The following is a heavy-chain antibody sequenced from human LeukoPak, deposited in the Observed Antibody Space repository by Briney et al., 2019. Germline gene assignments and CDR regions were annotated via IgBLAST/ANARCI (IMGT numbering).Heavy chain of an antibody. D-gene: IGHD6-19*01. CDR1: GFTFSSYG. CDR3: AKGGQWLTKSYYFDY. J-gene: IGHJ4*02. CDR2: ISYDGSNK. V-gene: IGHV3-30*18. Sequence: GGSLRLSCAASGFTFSSYGMHWVRQAPGKGLEWVAVISYDGSNKYYADSVKGRFTISRDNSKNTLYLQMNSLRAEDTAVYYCAKGGQWLTKSYYFDYWGQGTLVTVSS.